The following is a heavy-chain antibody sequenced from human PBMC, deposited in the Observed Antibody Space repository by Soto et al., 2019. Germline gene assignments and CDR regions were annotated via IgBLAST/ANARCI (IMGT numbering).Heavy chain of an antibody. V-gene: IGHV3-11*01. Sequence: QVQLVESGGGLVKPGGSLRLSCAASGFTFSDYYMSWIRQAPGKGLEWVSYISSSGSTIYYADSVNGRFTISRDNAKNSLYLQMNSLRAEDTAVYYCARYKDIVVVPAAFFDYWGQGTLVTVSS. CDR1: GFTFSDYY. D-gene: IGHD2-2*01. J-gene: IGHJ4*02. CDR3: ARYKDIVVVPAAFFDY. CDR2: ISSSGSTI.